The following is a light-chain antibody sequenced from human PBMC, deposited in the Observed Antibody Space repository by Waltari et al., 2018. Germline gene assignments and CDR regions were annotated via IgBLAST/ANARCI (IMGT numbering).Light chain of an antibody. V-gene: IGLV2-14*03. CDR2: DVS. J-gene: IGLJ6*01. CDR3: SSFSSSQSSI. Sequence: SALTQPASVSGSPGQSITISCAGTSNDIGAYNYVSWYQQFPGKAPKPLIFDVSNRPSGVSDRFSASKSGNAASLTIAGLQPEDEADYYCSSFSSSQSSIFGSGTTVTVL. CDR1: SNDIGAYNY.